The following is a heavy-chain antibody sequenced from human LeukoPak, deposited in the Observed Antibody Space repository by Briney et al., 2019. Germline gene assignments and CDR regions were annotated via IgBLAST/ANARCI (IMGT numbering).Heavy chain of an antibody. D-gene: IGHD3-10*01. CDR2: IHYSGST. CDR1: GDSISGYY. Sequence: SETLSLTCSVSGDSISGYYWSWIRQAPGKGLEWIGCIHYSGSTNYNPSHKRRVTVALDTSKKQFSLKLSSVTAADTAIYYCARDHPVTYYGSGSYYDYWGQGALVTVSS. V-gene: IGHV4-4*08. J-gene: IGHJ4*02. CDR3: ARDHPVTYYGSGSYYDY.